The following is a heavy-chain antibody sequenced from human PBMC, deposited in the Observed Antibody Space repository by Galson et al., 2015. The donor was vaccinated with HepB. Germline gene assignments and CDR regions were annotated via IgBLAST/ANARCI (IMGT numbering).Heavy chain of an antibody. V-gene: IGHV4-34*01. CDR1: GGSFSRFY. D-gene: IGHD3-10*01. J-gene: IGHJ6*01. CDR3: ARSSGPGSYVPRHGMDV. Sequence: SETLSLTCEVSGGSFSRFYCSWIRQTPGAGLEWIGDINDSGGTSINPSLRSRVALSVDMSKSQFSLRVNSLTAADTAVYYCARSSGPGSYVPRHGMDVWGQGSAVTVSS. CDR2: INDSGGT.